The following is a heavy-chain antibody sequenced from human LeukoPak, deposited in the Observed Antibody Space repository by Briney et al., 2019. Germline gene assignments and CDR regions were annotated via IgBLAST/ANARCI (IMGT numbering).Heavy chain of an antibody. V-gene: IGHV3-21*01. Sequence: GSLRLSCAASGFTFSSYEMNWVRQAPGKGLEWVSSISSSSSYIYYADSVKGRFTISRDDAKNSLCLQMNSLRAEDTAVYYCARDTYSSGWHFPRGAYWLDPWGQGTLVTVSS. J-gene: IGHJ5*02. CDR1: GFTFSSYE. CDR2: ISSSSSYI. CDR3: ARDTYSSGWHFPRGAYWLDP. D-gene: IGHD6-19*01.